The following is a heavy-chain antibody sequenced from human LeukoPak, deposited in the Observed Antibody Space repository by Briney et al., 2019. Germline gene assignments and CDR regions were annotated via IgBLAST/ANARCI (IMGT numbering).Heavy chain of an antibody. Sequence: SETLSLTCTVSGGSISSYYWSWIRQPPGKGLEWIGYIYTSGSTYYNPSLRSRVTISVDTSKNLFSLKLSSVTAADTAVYYCGRDAGNWFDPWGQGTLVTVSS. V-gene: IGHV4-4*09. J-gene: IGHJ5*02. CDR1: GGSISSYY. CDR2: IYTSGST. CDR3: GRDAGNWFDP.